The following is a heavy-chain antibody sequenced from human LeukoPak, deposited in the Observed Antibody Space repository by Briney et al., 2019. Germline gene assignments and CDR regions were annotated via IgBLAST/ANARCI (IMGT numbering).Heavy chain of an antibody. CDR3: AKDANYFESSGYLIPFDY. Sequence: GRSLRLSCAASGFTFSRFAMSWVRQAPGKYLEWVSSISGSDATTYYAESVEGRFTISRDNSKNILYLQMNSLRADDTAVYYCAKDANYFESSGYLIPFDYWGQGTLVTVSS. J-gene: IGHJ4*02. CDR2: ISGSDATT. D-gene: IGHD3-22*01. CDR1: GFTFSRFA. V-gene: IGHV3-23*01.